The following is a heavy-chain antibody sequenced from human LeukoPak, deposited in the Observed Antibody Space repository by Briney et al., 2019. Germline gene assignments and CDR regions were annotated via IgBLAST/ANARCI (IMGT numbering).Heavy chain of an antibody. CDR1: GFTFSSYA. V-gene: IGHV3-23*01. CDR2: ISGSGGST. Sequence: GSLRLSCAASGFTFSSYAMSWVRQAPGKGLEWVSAISGSGGSTYYADSVKGRFTISRDNSKNTLYLQMNSLRAEDTAVYYCAKDLPNSGWYAGTASNDAFDIWGQGTMVTVSS. J-gene: IGHJ3*02. CDR3: AKDLPNSGWYAGTASNDAFDI. D-gene: IGHD6-19*01.